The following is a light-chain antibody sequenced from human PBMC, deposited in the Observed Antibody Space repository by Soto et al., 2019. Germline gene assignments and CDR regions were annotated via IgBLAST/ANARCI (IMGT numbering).Light chain of an antibody. V-gene: IGKV1-9*01. J-gene: IGKJ5*01. CDR3: QQLKTYPLT. CDR2: AAS. Sequence: DIQLTQSPSFLSASVGDRVTITCRASQEISSNLAWYQQMPGKAPKFLIYAASTLQSGVPSRFSDSGSGTEFTLTISSLQPEDFATYYCQQLKTYPLTFGQGTRLDIK. CDR1: QEISSN.